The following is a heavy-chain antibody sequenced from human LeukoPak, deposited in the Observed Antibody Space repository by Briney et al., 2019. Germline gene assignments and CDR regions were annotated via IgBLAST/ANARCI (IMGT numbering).Heavy chain of an antibody. V-gene: IGHV3-64D*06. CDR1: RFTFSSYA. CDR3: VRISSSGWYAGDY. Sequence: GGSLRLSCSASRFTFSSYAMHWVRQAPGKGLEYVSAISSNGGSTYYADSVKGRFTISRDNSKNTLYLQMSSLRAEDTAVYYCVRISSSGWYAGDYWGQGTLVTVSS. CDR2: ISSNGGST. D-gene: IGHD6-19*01. J-gene: IGHJ4*02.